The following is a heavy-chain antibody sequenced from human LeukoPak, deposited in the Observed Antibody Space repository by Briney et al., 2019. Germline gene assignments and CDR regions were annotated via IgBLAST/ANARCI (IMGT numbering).Heavy chain of an antibody. J-gene: IGHJ4*02. CDR3: IGTYFVY. CDR2: IRSKTDGGTT. CDR1: GFTVSNTW. Sequence: GGSLRLSCAVSGFTVSNTWMTWVRQAPGKGLEWVGLIRSKTDGGTTDYTAPVKGRFTISRDDSKNTLYLQMTSLKAEDTAVYYCIGTYFVYWGQGTLGTVSS. V-gene: IGHV3-15*01.